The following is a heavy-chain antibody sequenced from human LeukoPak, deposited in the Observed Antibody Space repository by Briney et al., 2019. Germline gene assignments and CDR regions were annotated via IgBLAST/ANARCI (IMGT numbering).Heavy chain of an antibody. Sequence: SETLSLTCTVSGGSLSSGDFYWSWIRQPPGKGLEWIGYIYYSGNTNYNPSLKSRVTISADTSKNQFSLKLSSVTAADTAVYYCARAGGFFSPFGYWGQGTLVTVSS. CDR2: IYYSGNT. V-gene: IGHV4-61*08. CDR1: GGSLSSGDFY. D-gene: IGHD3-16*01. CDR3: ARAGGFFSPFGY. J-gene: IGHJ4*02.